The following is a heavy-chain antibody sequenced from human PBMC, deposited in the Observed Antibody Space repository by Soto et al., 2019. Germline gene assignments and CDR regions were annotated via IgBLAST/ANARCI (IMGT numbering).Heavy chain of an antibody. J-gene: IGHJ5*02. Sequence: PSETLSLTCTVSGGSISSYYCSWIRQPPGKGLEWIGYIYYSGSTNYNPSLKSRVTISVDTSKNQFSLKLSSVTAADTAVYYCAREVRDYYDSSGYSNWFDPWGQGTLVTVSS. V-gene: IGHV4-59*01. CDR2: IYYSGST. CDR1: GGSISSYY. D-gene: IGHD3-22*01. CDR3: AREVRDYYDSSGYSNWFDP.